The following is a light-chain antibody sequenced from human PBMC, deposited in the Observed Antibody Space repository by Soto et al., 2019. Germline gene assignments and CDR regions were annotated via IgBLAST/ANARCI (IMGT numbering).Light chain of an antibody. CDR2: DAS. Sequence: DIALTQAPATLSLSPGDRATLSCTASQSVSSYLAWYQQKPGQAPRLLIYDASNRATGIPARFSGSGSGTDFTLTISRLEPEDFAVYYCEQYGSSPRTFGQGTKVDI. CDR3: EQYGSSPRT. V-gene: IGKV3-11*01. CDR1: QSVSSY. J-gene: IGKJ1*01.